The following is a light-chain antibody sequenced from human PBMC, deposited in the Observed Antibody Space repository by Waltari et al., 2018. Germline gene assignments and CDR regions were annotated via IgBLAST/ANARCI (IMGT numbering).Light chain of an antibody. CDR3: QQRNIWPPN. V-gene: IGKV3-11*01. CDR2: DVS. Sequence: EIVLTQSPATLSLSPGESATLSCRASQSVNNYLAWYQQKPGQAPRLLIYDVSNRATGIPARFSGSESGTDFTLTISRLEPEDFAIYYCQQRNIWPPNFGPGTRVEIK. CDR1: QSVNNY. J-gene: IGKJ3*01.